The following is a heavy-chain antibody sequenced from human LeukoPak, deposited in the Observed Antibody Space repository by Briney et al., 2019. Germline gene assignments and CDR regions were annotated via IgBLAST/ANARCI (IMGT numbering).Heavy chain of an antibody. J-gene: IGHJ4*02. D-gene: IGHD4-17*01. V-gene: IGHV3-30*18. Sequence: PGGSVRLSCAASGFTFSSYGMRWVRQAAGEGREWVAVISYEGSNKYYAGSVKGRFTIPRDNSKTTLYLQMNSLRAEDTAVYYCAKAQVTTVIDYWGPGTLVTVSS. CDR2: ISYEGSNK. CDR3: AKAQVTTVIDY. CDR1: GFTFSSYG.